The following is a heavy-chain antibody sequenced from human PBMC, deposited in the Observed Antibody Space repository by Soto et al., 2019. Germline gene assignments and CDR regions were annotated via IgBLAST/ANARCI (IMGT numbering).Heavy chain of an antibody. CDR3: VRDSITIVTVAESYWYFDL. Sequence: QEHLVESGGGMVQPGGSLRLSCSASGFTFSSYNIHWVRQAPGKGLEWVGVMWYDGSNEYYADSVKGRFTFSRDNSKNTLYLQMNSLRVDDTAIYYCVRDSITIVTVAESYWYFDLWGRGTLVTVSS. V-gene: IGHV3-33*01. CDR1: GFTFSSYN. D-gene: IGHD3-9*01. CDR2: MWYDGSNE. J-gene: IGHJ2*01.